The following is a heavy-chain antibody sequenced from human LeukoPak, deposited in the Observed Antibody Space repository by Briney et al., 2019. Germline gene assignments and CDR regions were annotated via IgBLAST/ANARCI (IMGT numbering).Heavy chain of an antibody. J-gene: IGHJ6*03. Sequence: GGSLRLSCAAFGFTFSNYWMSWVRQAPGKGLEWVASIKQGGSETYYVDSVKGRFTISRDNAKNSLFLQMSSLRVEDTAVFYCARGQLWLVDYYYYMDVWGKGTTVTVSS. D-gene: IGHD5-18*01. CDR3: ARGQLWLVDYYYYMDV. V-gene: IGHV3-7*01. CDR1: GFTFSNYW. CDR2: IKQGGSET.